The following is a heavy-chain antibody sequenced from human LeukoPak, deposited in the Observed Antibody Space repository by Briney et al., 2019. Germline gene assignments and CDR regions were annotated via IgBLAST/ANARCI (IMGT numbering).Heavy chain of an antibody. CDR3: ARHSTGTTWQLDY. V-gene: IGHV1-69*05. Sequence: SVKVSCKAAGCAFSSYAFSGVRQPPGQGLEGMGGLIPMFRTTNYAQKFLGRGTITTDESTSTAYMELTRLGADDTAVYYCARHSTGTTWQLDYRGQGTLVTVSS. CDR2: LIPMFRTT. J-gene: IGHJ4*02. CDR1: GCAFSSYA. D-gene: IGHD1-1*01.